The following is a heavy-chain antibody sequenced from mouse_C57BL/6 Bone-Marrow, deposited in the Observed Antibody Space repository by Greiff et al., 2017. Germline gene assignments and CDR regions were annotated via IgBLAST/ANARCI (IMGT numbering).Heavy chain of an antibody. Sequence: QVQLQQPGAELVKPGASVKLSCKASGYTFTSYWMHWVKQRPGQGLEWIGMIHPNSGSTNYNENFKSKATLTVDKSSSTAYMQLSSLTSEDSAVYYCARSGITTVVSFDYWGQGTTLTVSS. CDR1: GYTFTSYW. V-gene: IGHV1-64*01. D-gene: IGHD1-1*01. J-gene: IGHJ2*01. CDR3: ARSGITTVVSFDY. CDR2: IHPNSGST.